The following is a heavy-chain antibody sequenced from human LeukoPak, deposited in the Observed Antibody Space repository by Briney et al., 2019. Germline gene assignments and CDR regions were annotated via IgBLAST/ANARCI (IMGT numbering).Heavy chain of an antibody. CDR1: GFSVSGNY. CDR2: IYSGGST. CDR3: ARRAGAYSHPYDY. J-gene: IGHJ4*02. D-gene: IGHD4/OR15-4a*01. V-gene: IGHV3-66*04. Sequence: GGSLRLSCAASGFSVSGNYMSWVRQAPGKGLEWVSVIYSGGSTYYADSVKGRFTISRDNSKNTVYLQMNSLRAEDTAVYYCARRAGAYSHPYDYWGQGTLVTVSS.